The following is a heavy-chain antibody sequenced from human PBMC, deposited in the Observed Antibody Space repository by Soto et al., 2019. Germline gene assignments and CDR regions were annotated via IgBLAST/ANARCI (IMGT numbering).Heavy chain of an antibody. J-gene: IGHJ4*02. V-gene: IGHV3-21*01. CDR2: ISSSSSYI. CDR1: GFTFSSCS. D-gene: IGHD1-7*01. Sequence: EVQLVESGGGLVKPGGSLRLSCAASGFTFSSCSMNWVRQSPGKGLECVSSISSSSSYIYYADSVNGRFTIARDNAKNSLYLQMNSLRAEDTAVYYWARDGKNYALDYWGQGTLVTVSS. CDR3: ARDGKNYALDY.